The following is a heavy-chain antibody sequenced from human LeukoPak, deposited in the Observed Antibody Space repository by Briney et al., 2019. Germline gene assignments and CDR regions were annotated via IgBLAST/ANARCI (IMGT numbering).Heavy chain of an antibody. D-gene: IGHD1-26*01. CDR3: ARERRAVGATLDY. Sequence: GGSLRLSCAASGFTFSSYAVHWVRQAPGKGLEWVAVISYDGSNKYYADSVKGRFTISRDNSKNTLYLQMNSLRAEDTAVYYCARERRAVGATLDYWGQGTLVTVSS. J-gene: IGHJ4*02. V-gene: IGHV3-30*04. CDR1: GFTFSSYA. CDR2: ISYDGSNK.